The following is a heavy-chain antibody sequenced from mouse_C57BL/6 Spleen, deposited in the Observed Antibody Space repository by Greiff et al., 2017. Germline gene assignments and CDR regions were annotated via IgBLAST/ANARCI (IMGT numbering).Heavy chain of an antibody. CDR1: GYTFTSYW. V-gene: IGHV1-53*01. J-gene: IGHJ2*01. Sequence: QVQLQQPGTELVKPGASVKLSCKASGYTFTSYWMHWVKQRPGQGLEWIGNINPSNGGTNYNEKFKSKATLTVDKSSSTAYMQLSSLTSEDSAVYYCERCEETYYGNSYYFDYWGQGTTLTVSS. CDR3: ERCEETYYGNSYYFDY. CDR2: INPSNGGT. D-gene: IGHD2-10*01.